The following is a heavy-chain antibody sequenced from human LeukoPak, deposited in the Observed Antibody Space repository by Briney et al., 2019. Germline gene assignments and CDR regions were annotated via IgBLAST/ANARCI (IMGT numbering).Heavy chain of an antibody. CDR3: ARADRTAMVLDY. Sequence: SETLSLTCTVSGGSISSYYWSWIRQPPGKGLEWIGYIYYSGSTNYNPSLKSRVTVSMDTSKNQFSLKLSSVTAADTAVYYCARADRTAMVLDYWGQGTLVTVSS. V-gene: IGHV4-59*12. D-gene: IGHD5-18*01. CDR2: IYYSGST. CDR1: GGSISSYY. J-gene: IGHJ4*02.